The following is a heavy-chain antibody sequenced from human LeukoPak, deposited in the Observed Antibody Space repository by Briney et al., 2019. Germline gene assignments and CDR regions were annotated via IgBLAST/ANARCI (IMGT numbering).Heavy chain of an antibody. CDR2: ISGDGVRT. CDR1: GFTFDDYA. D-gene: IGHD3-10*01. Sequence: GGSLRLSCAVSGFTFDDYAMHWFRQAPGKGLEWVSLISGDGVRTYYADYVKGRFTISRDNSKNSLYLQMNSLRSEDTALYYCAKAGGSYSYNWFDPWGQGTLVTVSS. CDR3: AKAGGSYSYNWFDP. V-gene: IGHV3-43*02. J-gene: IGHJ5*02.